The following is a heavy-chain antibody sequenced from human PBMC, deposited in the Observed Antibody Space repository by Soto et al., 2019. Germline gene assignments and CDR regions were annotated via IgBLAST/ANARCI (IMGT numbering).Heavy chain of an antibody. D-gene: IGHD2-2*01. CDR2: IYYSGST. CDR3: ARGAIVVVPAATHYYYYYMDV. J-gene: IGHJ6*03. V-gene: IGHV4-59*01. Sequence: PSETLSLTCTVSGGSLSSYYWSWIRQPPGKGLEWIGYIYYSGSTNYNPSLKSRVTISVDTSKNQFSLKLSSVTAADTAVYYCARGAIVVVPAATHYYYYYMDVWGKGTTVTVSS. CDR1: GGSLSSYY.